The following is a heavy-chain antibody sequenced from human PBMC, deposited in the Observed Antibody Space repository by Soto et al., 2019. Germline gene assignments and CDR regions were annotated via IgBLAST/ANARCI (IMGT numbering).Heavy chain of an antibody. CDR3: XKRSPYSSGWYSPIFDY. D-gene: IGHD6-13*01. J-gene: IGHJ4*02. CDR2: ISESGGST. CDR1: GFSFSYYA. V-gene: IGHV3-23*01. Sequence: GGSLRLSCAASGFSFSYYAMSWVRQAPGKGLEWVSVISESGGSTHYADSVRGRFTVSRDNSKNSLSLRMNSLRDEDTAVYFCXKRSPYSSGWYSPIFDYWGQGALVTVSS.